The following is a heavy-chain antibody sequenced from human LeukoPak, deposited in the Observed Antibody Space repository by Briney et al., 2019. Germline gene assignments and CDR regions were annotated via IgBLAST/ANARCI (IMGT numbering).Heavy chain of an antibody. CDR3: ASPGGGAFDI. V-gene: IGHV4-4*02. D-gene: IGHD3-10*01. CDR2: IYHSGST. Sequence: GSLRLSCAASGFTFSSHWMNWVRQAPGKGLEWIGEIYHSGSTNYNPSLKSRVTISVDKSKNQFSLKLSSVTAADTAVYYCASPGGGAFDIWGQGTMVTVSS. CDR1: GFTFSSHW. J-gene: IGHJ3*02.